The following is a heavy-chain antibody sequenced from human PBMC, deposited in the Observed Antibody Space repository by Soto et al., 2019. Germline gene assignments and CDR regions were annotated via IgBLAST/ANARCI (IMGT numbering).Heavy chain of an antibody. Sequence: QVQLVQSGAEVKKPGASVKVSCKTSGYPFTSYGITWVRQAPGQGPEWMGWISAYNGKTSYTQKFQGRVTMTTDTSTSTAYMALRRLRSDDTAVYYCARDRLIEVNGLLHYWGQGPLVTVSS. CDR3: ARDRLIEVNGLLHY. J-gene: IGHJ4*02. V-gene: IGHV1-18*01. CDR1: GYPFTSYG. D-gene: IGHD2-8*01. CDR2: ISAYNGKT.